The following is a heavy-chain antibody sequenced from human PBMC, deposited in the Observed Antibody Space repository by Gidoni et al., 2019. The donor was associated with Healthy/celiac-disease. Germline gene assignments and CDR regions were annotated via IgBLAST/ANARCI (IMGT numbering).Heavy chain of an antibody. J-gene: IGHJ4*02. D-gene: IGHD3-22*01. CDR2: ISYEGSNK. CDR1: GFTFSSYG. V-gene: IGHV3-30*03. CDR3: ARDQGYYDSSGYYYYGY. Sequence: QVQLVESGGGVVQPGRSLRLSCAASGFTFSSYGMHWVRQAPSKGLEWVAVISYEGSNKYYADSVKGRFTISRDNSKKTLYLQMNSLGAEDTAVYYCARDQGYYDSSGYYYYGYWGQGTLVTVSS.